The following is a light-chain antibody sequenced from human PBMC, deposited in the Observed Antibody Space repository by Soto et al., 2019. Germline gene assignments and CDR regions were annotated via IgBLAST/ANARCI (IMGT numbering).Light chain of an antibody. J-gene: IGLJ1*01. CDR2: EVS. CDR1: SSDVGGSNF. V-gene: IGLV2-14*01. CDR3: PSSTSSSTYV. Sequence: QSALTQPASVSGSPGQSITISCTGTSSDVGGSNFVSWYQQHPGKAPKVVIYEVSNRPSGVSNRFSASKSGNTASLTISGLQDEDEADYYCPSSTSSSTYVFGTGTKLNVL.